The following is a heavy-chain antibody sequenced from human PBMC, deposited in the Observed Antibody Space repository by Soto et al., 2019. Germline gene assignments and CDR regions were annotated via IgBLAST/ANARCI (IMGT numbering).Heavy chain of an antibody. D-gene: IGHD3-22*01. CDR2: ISGSGGST. Sequence: EVQLLESGGGLVQPGGSLRLSCAASGFTFSSYAMSWVRQAPGKGLEWVSAISGSGGSTYYADSVKGRFTISRDNSKNTLYLQMNRLRAEDTAVYYCAKGPMIVVVRGNWFDPWGQGTLVTVSS. V-gene: IGHV3-23*01. CDR3: AKGPMIVVVRGNWFDP. J-gene: IGHJ5*02. CDR1: GFTFSSYA.